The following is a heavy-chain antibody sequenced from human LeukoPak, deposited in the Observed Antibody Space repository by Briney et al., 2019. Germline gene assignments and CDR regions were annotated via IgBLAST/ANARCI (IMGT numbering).Heavy chain of an antibody. J-gene: IGHJ4*02. CDR1: GFSFSNYA. CDR3: AKAALRYQLLSSLDY. Sequence: GGSLRLSCAASGFSFSNYAMSWVRQTPGKGLEWVSVIRGSGGITYYADSVKGRFTISRDNSKNTLYLQMNSLRAEDTAIYYCAKAALRYQLLSSLDYWGQGTLVTVSS. CDR2: IRGSGGIT. D-gene: IGHD2-2*01. V-gene: IGHV3-23*01.